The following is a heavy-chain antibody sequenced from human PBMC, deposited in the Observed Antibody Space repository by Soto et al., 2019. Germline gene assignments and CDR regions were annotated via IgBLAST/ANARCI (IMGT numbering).Heavy chain of an antibody. Sequence: EVQLVESGGGSVQPGGSLRLSCAASGFRFSDDWMHWVRQVPGKGLVWVSRSNPDGTYTTDADSVKGRFTISRDNAKGTRYLQITSRRAEDTGEYHCVRDAFGANDSWGQGTLVTVSS. J-gene: IGHJ4*02. CDR2: SNPDGTYT. CDR1: GFRFSDDW. V-gene: IGHV3-74*01. D-gene: IGHD3-16*01. CDR3: VRDAFGANDS.